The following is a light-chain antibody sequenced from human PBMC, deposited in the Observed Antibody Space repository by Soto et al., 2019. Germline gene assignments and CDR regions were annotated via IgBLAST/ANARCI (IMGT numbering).Light chain of an antibody. CDR3: QQRSNWPS. J-gene: IGKJ3*01. CDR2: DAS. CDR1: QSVSSY. Sequence: EVVLTQSPVTLSLSPGERATLSGRASQSVSSYLAWYQQKPGQAPRLLIYDASNRATGIPARFSGSGSGTDFTLTIRSLEPEDFAVYYCQQRSNWPSFGPGTKGDIK. V-gene: IGKV3-11*01.